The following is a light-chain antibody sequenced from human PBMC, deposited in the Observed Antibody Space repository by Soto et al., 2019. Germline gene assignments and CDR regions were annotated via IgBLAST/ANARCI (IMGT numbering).Light chain of an antibody. J-gene: IGKJ5*01. CDR3: QQYSRWPIT. CDR2: GAS. CDR1: QSVSNNY. Sequence: EIVLTQSPGTLSLSPWERATLSCRASQSVSNNYLAWYQQKPGQAPRLLIYGASNRATGIPDRFSGSGSGTEFTLTISSLQSEDFAVYYCQQYSRWPITFGQGTRLEIK. V-gene: IGKV3-20*01.